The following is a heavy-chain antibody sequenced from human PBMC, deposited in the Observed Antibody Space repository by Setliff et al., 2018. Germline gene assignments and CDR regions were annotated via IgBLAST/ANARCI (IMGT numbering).Heavy chain of an antibody. Sequence: GSLRLSCAASGFTFSSFAMSWVRQAPGKRLEWVSIINVGGTNTYYRDSVKGRFTISRDNSKSTLYLQMTSLRAEDTAVYYCAKPQVELRWGFESWGQGTPVTVSS. CDR3: AKPQVELRWGFES. J-gene: IGHJ4*02. V-gene: IGHV3-23*01. CDR2: INVGGTNT. D-gene: IGHD1-7*01. CDR1: GFTFSSFA.